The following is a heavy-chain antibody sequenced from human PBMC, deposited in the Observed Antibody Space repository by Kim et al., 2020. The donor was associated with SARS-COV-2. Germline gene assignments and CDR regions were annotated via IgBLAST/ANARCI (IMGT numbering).Heavy chain of an antibody. CDR1: GFTFDDYA. Sequence: GGSLRLSCAASGFTFDDYAMHWVRQAPGKGLEWVSGISWNSGSIGYADSVKGRFTISRDNAKNSLYLQMNSLRAEDTALYYCAKSGYQLLSGGGFDYWGQGTLVTVSS. V-gene: IGHV3-9*01. D-gene: IGHD2-2*01. CDR2: ISWNSGSI. CDR3: AKSGYQLLSGGGFDY. J-gene: IGHJ4*02.